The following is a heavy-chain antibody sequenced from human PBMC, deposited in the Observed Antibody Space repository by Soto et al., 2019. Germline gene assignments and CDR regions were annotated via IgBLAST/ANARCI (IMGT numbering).Heavy chain of an antibody. V-gene: IGHV1-3*01. CDR3: ARDKDRPQLGGNYYYIMDV. Sequence: GASVKVSCKASGYTFTSYAMHWVRQAPGQRLEWMGWINAGNGNTKYSQKFQGRVTITRDTSASTAYMELSSLRSEDTAVYYCARDKDRPQLGGNYYYIMDVWGQGTTVTVSS. D-gene: IGHD3-3*02. CDR1: GYTFTSYA. J-gene: IGHJ6*02. CDR2: INAGNGNT.